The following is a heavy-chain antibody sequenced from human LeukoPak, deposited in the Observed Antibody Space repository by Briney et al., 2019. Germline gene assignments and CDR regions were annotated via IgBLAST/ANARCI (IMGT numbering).Heavy chain of an antibody. D-gene: IGHD3-10*01. CDR3: ARRYYYHLGSFPFDF. V-gene: IGHV4-34*01. CDR2: IHNSGTT. CDR1: GGPFSGYF. Sequence: PSETLSLTCAVSGGPFSGYFWSWIRQSSGKGLECIGEIHNSGTTNYNPSLNSRVTISEDTSKNQFYLNLSSVTAAETAVYYSARRYYYHLGSFPFDFWGQGTLVTVSS. J-gene: IGHJ4*02.